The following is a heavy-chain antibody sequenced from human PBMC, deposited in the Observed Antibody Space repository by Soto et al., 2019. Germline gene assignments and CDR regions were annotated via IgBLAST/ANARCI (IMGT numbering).Heavy chain of an antibody. CDR2: ISAHSGNT. Sequence: QVHLVQSGAEVKKPGASVKVSCNGSGYAFTTYGITWVRQAPGQGLEWMGWISAHSGNTNYAQKLQGRVTVTRDTSTSTAYMELRSLRSDATAVYYCARGRYGDYWGQGALVTVSS. V-gene: IGHV1-18*01. CDR3: ARGRYGDY. D-gene: IGHD1-1*01. CDR1: GYAFTTYG. J-gene: IGHJ4*02.